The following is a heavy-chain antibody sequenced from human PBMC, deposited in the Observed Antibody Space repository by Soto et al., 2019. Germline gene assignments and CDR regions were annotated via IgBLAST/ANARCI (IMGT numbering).Heavy chain of an antibody. V-gene: IGHV3-23*01. CDR3: ARDPDAYLSLWGYDY. D-gene: IGHD3-16*01. CDR1: GFTFNNFA. Sequence: DVQLLESGGGLVQPGGSLRLSCVASGFTFNNFAMSWVRQAPGKGLEWVSGISGSGGSTWYADSVKGRFTISRDNSKNTLFLQMNSLRAEDTALYYCARDPDAYLSLWGYDYWGQGTLVTASS. J-gene: IGHJ4*02. CDR2: ISGSGGST.